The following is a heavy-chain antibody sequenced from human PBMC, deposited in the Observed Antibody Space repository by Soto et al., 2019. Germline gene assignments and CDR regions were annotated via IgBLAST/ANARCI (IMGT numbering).Heavy chain of an antibody. CDR2: ISWNSDSL. D-gene: IGHD2-15*01. V-gene: IGHV3-9*01. CDR3: AEGRTRVLKLGSVGDNAFDI. J-gene: IGHJ3*02. CDR1: EFTFENYA. Sequence: EVQLVESGGRLVQPGKSLRLSCAASEFTFENYAMHWVRQAPGKGLEWVSGISWNSDSLVYADSVKGRFIISRDNTKNSLYLQMNSLRAEDTALYFCAEGRTRVLKLGSVGDNAFDIWGQGTTVTVSS.